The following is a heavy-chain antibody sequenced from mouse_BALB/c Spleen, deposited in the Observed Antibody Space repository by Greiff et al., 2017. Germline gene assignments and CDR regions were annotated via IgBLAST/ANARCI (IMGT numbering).Heavy chain of an antibody. J-gene: IGHJ4*01. CDR2: INPYNGAS. Sequence: VQLQQSGPELVKPGASVKISCKASGYSFTGYYMHWVKQSHVKSLEWVGRINPYNGASSYNQNFKDKASLTVDKSSSTAYMELHSLTSEDSAVYYCAREVRRGYAMDYWGQGTSVTVSS. CDR3: AREVRRGYAMDY. CDR1: GYSFTGYY. V-gene: IGHV1-31*01. D-gene: IGHD2-14*01.